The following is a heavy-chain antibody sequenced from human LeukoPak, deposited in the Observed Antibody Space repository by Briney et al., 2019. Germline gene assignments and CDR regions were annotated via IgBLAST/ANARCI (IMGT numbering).Heavy chain of an antibody. V-gene: IGHV5-51*01. CDR3: ARAAYPGDSSGYYYSLSDYYYYMDV. CDR1: GYSFTSYW. D-gene: IGHD3-22*01. Sequence: KTGESLKISCKGSGYSFTSYWIGWVRQMPGKGLEWMGIIYPGDSDTRYSPSFQGQVTISADKSISTAYLRWSSLKASDTAMYYCARAAYPGDSSGYYYSLSDYYYYMDVWGKGTTVTVSS. CDR2: IYPGDSDT. J-gene: IGHJ6*03.